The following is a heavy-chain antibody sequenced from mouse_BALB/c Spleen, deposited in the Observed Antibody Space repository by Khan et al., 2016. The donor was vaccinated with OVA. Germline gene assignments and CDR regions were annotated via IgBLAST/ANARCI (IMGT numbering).Heavy chain of an antibody. CDR2: ISTYYGDV. Sequence: QVQLQQSGAELVRPGVSVKISCKGSGYTFTDFTMHWVKQSHAKSLEWIGVISTYYGDVTYNQKFKGKATMTVDKSSSTAYMELARLTSEDSAIXDGTRGGGGNRFAYWGQGTLVTVSA. V-gene: IGHV1S137*01. J-gene: IGHJ3*01. CDR3: TRGGGGNRFAY. CDR1: GYTFTDFT.